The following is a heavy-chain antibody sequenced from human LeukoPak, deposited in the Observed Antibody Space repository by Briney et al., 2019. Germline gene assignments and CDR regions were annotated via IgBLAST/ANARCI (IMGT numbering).Heavy chain of an antibody. V-gene: IGHV1-18*01. J-gene: IGHJ5*02. D-gene: IGHD1-7*01. CDR1: GYIFTSYG. Sequence: SVKVSCKASGYIFTSYGINWVPQAPGQGLDWMGGISAYNGNTNYAQKLQGRVTMTTDTSKSTAYMELRELRSDDTAVYYCARDSGITGTNWYDRRSQKTLVTVSS. CDR3: ARDSGITGTNWYDR. CDR2: ISAYNGNT.